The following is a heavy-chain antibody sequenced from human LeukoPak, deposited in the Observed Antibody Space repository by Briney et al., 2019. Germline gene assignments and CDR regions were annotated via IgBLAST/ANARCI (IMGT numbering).Heavy chain of an antibody. CDR1: GYTFTSYG. Sequence: ASVKVSCKASGYTFTSYGISWVRQAPGQGLEWMGWISAYNGNTNYAQKFQGRVTMTRDTSISTAYMELSRLRSDDTAVYYCARGDDFWSGYLYYFDYWGQGTLVTVSS. J-gene: IGHJ4*02. V-gene: IGHV1-18*01. D-gene: IGHD3-3*01. CDR3: ARGDDFWSGYLYYFDY. CDR2: ISAYNGNT.